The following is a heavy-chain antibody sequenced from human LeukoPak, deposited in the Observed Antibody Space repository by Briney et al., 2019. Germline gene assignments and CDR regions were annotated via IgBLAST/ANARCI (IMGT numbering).Heavy chain of an antibody. Sequence: SETPSLTCAVYGGSFSGYYWSWIRQPPGKGLEWIGYIYYSGSTNYNPSLKSRVTISVDTSKNQFSLKLSSVTAADTAVYYCASEPCSSTSCYAHYWGQGTLVTVSS. CDR2: IYYSGST. CDR3: ASEPCSSTSCYAHY. V-gene: IGHV4-59*01. D-gene: IGHD2-2*01. J-gene: IGHJ4*02. CDR1: GGSFSGYY.